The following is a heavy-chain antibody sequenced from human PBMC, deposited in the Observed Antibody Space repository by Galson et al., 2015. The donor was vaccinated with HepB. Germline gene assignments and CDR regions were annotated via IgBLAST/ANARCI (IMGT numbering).Heavy chain of an antibody. CDR3: AKGGIIRGVVVSTPGFDY. Sequence: SLRLSCAGSGFTFNSYDMHWIRQVPGEGLEWVAVISYDGTSEYYADSVKGRFTISRDNSQNTVFLQMKRLRPDDTAVYYCAKGGIIRGVVVSTPGFDYWGQGTLVTVA. CDR2: ISYDGTSE. D-gene: IGHD2-21*01. J-gene: IGHJ4*02. V-gene: IGHV3-30*18. CDR1: GFTFNSYD.